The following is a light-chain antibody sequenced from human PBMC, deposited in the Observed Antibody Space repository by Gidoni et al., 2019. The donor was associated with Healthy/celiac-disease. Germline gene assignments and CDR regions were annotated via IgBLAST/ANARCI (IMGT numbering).Light chain of an antibody. Sequence: EFELTQSPATLSLSPGERATLSCRASQSVSSYLAWYQQKPGQAPRLLIYDASNRATGIPARFSGSGSGTDFTLTISILEPEDFAVYYCQQRSNWLTFGGGTKVEIK. J-gene: IGKJ4*01. CDR3: QQRSNWLT. CDR1: QSVSSY. CDR2: DAS. V-gene: IGKV3-11*01.